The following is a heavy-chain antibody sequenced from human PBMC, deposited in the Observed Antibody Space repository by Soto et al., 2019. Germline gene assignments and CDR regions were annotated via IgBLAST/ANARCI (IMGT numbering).Heavy chain of an antibody. CDR1: GFTFSSYA. CDR3: ARDDRRGFLEWLFIPPYSNAFDI. V-gene: IGHV3-30-3*01. CDR2: ISYDGSNK. D-gene: IGHD3-3*01. Sequence: QVQLVESGGGVVQPGRSPRLSCAASGFTFSSYAMHWVRQAPGKGLEWVAVISYDGSNKYYADSVKGRFTISRDNSKNTLYLQMNSLRAEDTAVYYCARDDRRGFLEWLFIPPYSNAFDIWGQGTMVTVSS. J-gene: IGHJ3*02.